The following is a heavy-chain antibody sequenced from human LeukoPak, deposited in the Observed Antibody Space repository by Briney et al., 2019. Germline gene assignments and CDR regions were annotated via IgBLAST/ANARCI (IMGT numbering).Heavy chain of an antibody. D-gene: IGHD2-8*01. V-gene: IGHV3-15*05. Sequence: GGSLRLSCAASGFTFSNAWMSWVRQAPGKGLEWVGRIKSKTVGGTTDYAAPVKGRFAISRDDSQNTLYLQMNSLRVEDTAVYYCAPIGVGYWGQGTLVTVSS. CDR2: IKSKTVGGTT. J-gene: IGHJ4*02. CDR3: APIGVGY. CDR1: GFTFSNAW.